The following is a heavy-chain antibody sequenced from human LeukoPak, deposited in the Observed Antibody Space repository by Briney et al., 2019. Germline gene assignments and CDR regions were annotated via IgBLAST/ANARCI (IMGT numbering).Heavy chain of an antibody. J-gene: IGHJ4*02. Sequence: GGSLRLSCAASGFTFSSYEMSWVRQAPGKGLEWVSYISSGSSTIYYADSVKGRFTISRDNSKNTLYLQMNSLRAEDTAVYYCARVLNYYDSSGYYFSYWGQGTLVTVSS. D-gene: IGHD3-22*01. CDR1: GFTFSSYE. CDR3: ARVLNYYDSSGYYFSY. V-gene: IGHV3-48*01. CDR2: ISSGSSTI.